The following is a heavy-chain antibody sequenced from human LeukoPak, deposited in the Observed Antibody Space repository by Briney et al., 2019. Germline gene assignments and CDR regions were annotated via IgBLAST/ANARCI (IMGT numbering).Heavy chain of an antibody. V-gene: IGHV3-74*01. CDR1: GFTFSGYW. J-gene: IGHJ5*02. CDR2: INGDGSTT. D-gene: IGHD3-10*01. Sequence: GGSPRLSCAASGFTFSGYWMHWVRQAPGEGLVWVSRINGDGSTTGYADSVKGRFTISRDNAKNTLYLQINSLRAEDTAVYYCTRDLDGSGNYHWFDPWGQGTLVTVSS. CDR3: TRDLDGSGNYHWFDP.